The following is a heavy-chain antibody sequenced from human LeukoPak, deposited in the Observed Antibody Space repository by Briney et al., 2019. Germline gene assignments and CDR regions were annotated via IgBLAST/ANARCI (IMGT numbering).Heavy chain of an antibody. CDR1: GGTFSSYA. V-gene: IGHV1-69*13. D-gene: IGHD3-22*01. Sequence: GASVKVSCKASGGTFSSYAISWVRQAPGQGLEWMGGIIPIFGTANYAQKFQGRVTITADESTSTAYIELGSLRSEDTAVYYCARDGWPTYYYDSSGQPDYGMDVWGQGTTVTVSS. CDR3: ARDGWPTYYYDSSGQPDYGMDV. J-gene: IGHJ6*02. CDR2: IIPIFGTA.